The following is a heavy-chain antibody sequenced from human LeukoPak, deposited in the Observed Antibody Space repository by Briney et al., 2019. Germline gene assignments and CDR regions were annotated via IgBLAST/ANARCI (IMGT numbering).Heavy chain of an antibody. CDR2: LSTSGRST. J-gene: IGHJ4*02. V-gene: IGHV3-23*01. CDR3: AKDLGVVVAPSVISDS. D-gene: IGHD2-15*01. CDR1: GFTFSNFA. Sequence: GGSLRLSCAGSGFTFSNFAMNWVRQAPGKGLEWISALSTSGRSTYYADSVKGRFTISRDNSKNTLYLQMNGRRAEDTAVYYCAKDLGVVVAPSVISDSWGQGTLVTVSS.